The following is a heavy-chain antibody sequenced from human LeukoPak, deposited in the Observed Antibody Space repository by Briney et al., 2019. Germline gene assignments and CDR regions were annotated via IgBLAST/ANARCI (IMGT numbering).Heavy chain of an antibody. J-gene: IGHJ4*02. CDR2: ISYSGST. Sequence: SETLSLTCSVSGGSTRNYYWSWIRQPPGKGPEWIGYISYSGSTNYSPSLKSRVTISVGTSKNQFSLKLASVTAADTAVYYCATGGFYFDYWGQGTLVTVSS. CDR3: ATGGFYFDY. V-gene: IGHV4-59*01. CDR1: GGSTRNYY.